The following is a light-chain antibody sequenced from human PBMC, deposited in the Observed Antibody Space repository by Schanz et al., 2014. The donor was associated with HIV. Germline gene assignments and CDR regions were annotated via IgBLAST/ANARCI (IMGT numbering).Light chain of an antibody. V-gene: IGLV1-47*02. CDR1: NSNIGSYY. Sequence: QSVLTQPPSASGTPGQGVTISCSGSNSNIGSYYVNWYQQFPGTAPRLLVYGQNERPSGVPDRFTGSQSGTSASLAISGLQFDDEADYYCQSYDNNLGGSGVFGGGTKLTVL. J-gene: IGLJ3*02. CDR3: QSYDNNLGGSGV. CDR2: GQN.